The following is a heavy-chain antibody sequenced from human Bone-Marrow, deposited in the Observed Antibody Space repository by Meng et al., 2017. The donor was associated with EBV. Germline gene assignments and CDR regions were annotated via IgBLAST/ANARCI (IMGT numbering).Heavy chain of an antibody. Sequence: VHLHQLALTLVKTPEPHHSTLVVYGVAFTGYSWSWSGQLPEQGLEWMGEINHSGSTNYHPSLKSRVTISVDTSKNQFSLKLSSVTAADTAVYYCESWASSIAARPPYYWGQGTLVTVSS. CDR2: INHSGST. CDR1: GVAFTGYS. CDR3: ESWASSIAARPPYY. V-gene: IGHV4-34*01. D-gene: IGHD6-6*01. J-gene: IGHJ4*02.